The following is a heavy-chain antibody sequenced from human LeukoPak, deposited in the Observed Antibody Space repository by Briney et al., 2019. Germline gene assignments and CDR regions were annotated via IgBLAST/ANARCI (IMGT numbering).Heavy chain of an antibody. V-gene: IGHV3-30-3*01. CDR1: GFTFNIFA. J-gene: IGHJ6*01. CDR3: ARAASGESALLSRGNCYYYGMDV. Sequence: GGSLRLSCAPSGFTFNIFAMYCVRQAPGKGLEWVAVISYDGSNKYYADSVKGRFTISRDNSKNTLYLQMNSLRAEDTAVYYCARAASGESALLSRGNCYYYGMDVWGQGTTVTVSS. D-gene: IGHD1-14*01. CDR2: ISYDGSNK.